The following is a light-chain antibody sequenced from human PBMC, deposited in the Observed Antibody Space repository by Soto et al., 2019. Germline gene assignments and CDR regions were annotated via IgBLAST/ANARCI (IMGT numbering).Light chain of an antibody. CDR1: QSISSW. V-gene: IGKV1-5*03. CDR3: QQYNSYPWT. CDR2: QAS. Sequence: DIEMSQSPSTLSASXXXXXAMXXXASQSISSWLAWYQQKPGKAPKLLIYQASTLESGVPSNFSGSGSGTEFTLTISSLQPEDFATYYCQQYNSYPWTFGQGTKVDIK. J-gene: IGKJ1*01.